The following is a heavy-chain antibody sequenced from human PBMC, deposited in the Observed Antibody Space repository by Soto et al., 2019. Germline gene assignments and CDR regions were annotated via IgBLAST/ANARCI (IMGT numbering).Heavy chain of an antibody. D-gene: IGHD3-16*01. CDR2: ISSSSSYI. CDR3: ARDIPLGLAGRLWLLGGYMAV. J-gene: IGHJ6*03. CDR1: GFTFSSYS. Sequence: GGSLRLSCAASGFTFSSYSMNWVRQAPGKGLEWVSSISSSSSYIYYADSVKGRFTISRDNAKNSLYLQMNSLRAEDTAVYYCARDIPLGLAGRLWLLGGYMAVWGKGTTVTVSS. V-gene: IGHV3-21*01.